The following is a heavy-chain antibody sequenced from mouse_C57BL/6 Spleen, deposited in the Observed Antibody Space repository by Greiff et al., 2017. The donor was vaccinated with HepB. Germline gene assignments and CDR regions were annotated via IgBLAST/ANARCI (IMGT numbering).Heavy chain of an antibody. CDR3: ASPYYGSSYAMDY. Sequence: QVQLQQSGAELVKPGASVKISCKASGYAFSSYWMNWVKQRPGKGLEWIGQIYPGDGDTNYNGKFKGKATLTADKSSSTAYMQLSSLTSEDTAVYFCASPYYGSSYAMDYWGQGTSVTVSS. J-gene: IGHJ4*01. CDR2: IYPGDGDT. V-gene: IGHV1-80*01. CDR1: GYAFSSYW. D-gene: IGHD1-1*01.